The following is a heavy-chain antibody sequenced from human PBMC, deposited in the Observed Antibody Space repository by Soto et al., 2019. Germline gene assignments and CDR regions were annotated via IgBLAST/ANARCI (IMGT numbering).Heavy chain of an antibody. J-gene: IGHJ5*02. CDR3: ARDRLANWFDP. D-gene: IGHD3-9*01. CDR1: GGSISSYY. Sequence: PSETLSLTCTVSGGSISSYYWSWIRQPPGKGLEWIGYIYYSGSTNYNPSLKSRVTISVDTSKNQFSLKLSSVTAADTAVYYCARDRLANWFDPWGQGTLVTGSS. V-gene: IGHV4-59*01. CDR2: IYYSGST.